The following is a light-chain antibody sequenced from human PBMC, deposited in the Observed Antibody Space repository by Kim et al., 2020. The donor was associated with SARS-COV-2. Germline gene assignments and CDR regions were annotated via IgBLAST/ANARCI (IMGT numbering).Light chain of an antibody. V-gene: IGLV2-14*03. J-gene: IGLJ3*02. CDR3: ATWDVSLDAWV. CDR2: DVS. Sequence: QAITISCTGTGSDVGYYNSVSWYQQHPGKAPKLIIYDVSERASGVSNRFSGSQSGNTASLTISGLRAEDEADYYCATWDVSLDAWVFGGGTQLTVL. CDR1: GSDVGYYNS.